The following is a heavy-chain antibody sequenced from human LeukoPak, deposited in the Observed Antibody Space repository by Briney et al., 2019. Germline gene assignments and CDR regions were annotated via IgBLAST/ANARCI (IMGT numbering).Heavy chain of an antibody. J-gene: IGHJ4*02. CDR2: IYYNGNT. CDR3: ARYGLYSFDY. CDR1: GGALTNLF. D-gene: IGHD3-10*01. V-gene: IGHV4-59*08. Sequence: SEALSLTCTVSGGALTNLFWSWIRQPPGKALEWIGYIYYNGNTNYNPSLKSRVSISVDTSKNQFSLRLSSVSASDTAVYYCARYGLYSFDYWGQGALVTVSS.